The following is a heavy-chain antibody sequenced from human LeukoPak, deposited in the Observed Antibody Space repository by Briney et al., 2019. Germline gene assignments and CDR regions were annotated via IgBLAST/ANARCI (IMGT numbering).Heavy chain of an antibody. J-gene: IGHJ4*02. CDR1: GDSVSSNSAA. V-gene: IGHV6-1*01. D-gene: IGHD1-26*01. CDR2: TYYRSKWYN. Sequence: SQTLSLTCAIYGDSVSSNSAAWNWIRQSPSRGLEWLGRTYYRSKWYNDYAVSVKSRITINPDTSKNQFSLQLNSVTPEDTAVYYCARVLFDLVGANPFDYWGQGTLVTVSS. CDR3: ARVLFDLVGANPFDY.